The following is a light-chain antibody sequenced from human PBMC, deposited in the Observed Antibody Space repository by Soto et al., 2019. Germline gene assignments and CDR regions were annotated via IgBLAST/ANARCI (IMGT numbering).Light chain of an antibody. CDR2: EVS. CDR1: SSDVGSHNL. J-gene: IGLJ2*01. V-gene: IGLV2-23*02. Sequence: QSVLTQPASVSGSPGQSITISCTGTSSDVGSHNLVSWYQQHPGKAPKLMIYEVSKRPSGVSNRFSGSKSGNTASLTISGLRAEDEADYYCRSYAGSRTPVVFGGGTQLTVL. CDR3: RSYAGSRTPVV.